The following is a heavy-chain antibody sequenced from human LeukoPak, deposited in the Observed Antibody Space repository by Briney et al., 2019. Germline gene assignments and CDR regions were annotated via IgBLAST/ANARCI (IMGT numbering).Heavy chain of an antibody. CDR1: GFTFSSYG. V-gene: IGHV3-30*18. Sequence: GGSLRLSCAASGFTFSSYGMHWVRQAPGKGLEWVAVISYDGSNKYYADSVKGRFTISRDNSKNTLYLQMNSLRAEDTAVYYCAKELAAAGHFDYWGQGTLVTVSS. J-gene: IGHJ4*02. CDR3: AKELAAAGHFDY. CDR2: ISYDGSNK. D-gene: IGHD6-13*01.